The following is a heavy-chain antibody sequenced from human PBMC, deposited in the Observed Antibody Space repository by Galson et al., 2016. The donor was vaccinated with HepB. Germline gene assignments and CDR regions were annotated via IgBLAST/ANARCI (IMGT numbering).Heavy chain of an antibody. CDR3: ARETPGYNYGGGWLDA. D-gene: IGHD5-12*01. J-gene: IGHJ5*02. CDR1: GGNFTNYI. CDR2: IILISGTT. V-gene: IGHV1-69*13. Sequence: SVKVSCKASKASGGNFTNYIISWVRQAPGQGLEWMGRIILISGTTNDAQKFQDRVTITADEVTSTAYMELTGLRSDDTAVYYCARETPGYNYGGGWLDAWGQGTLVIVSS.